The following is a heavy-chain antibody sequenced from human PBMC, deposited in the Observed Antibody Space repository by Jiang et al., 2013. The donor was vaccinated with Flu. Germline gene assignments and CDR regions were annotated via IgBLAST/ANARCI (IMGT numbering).Heavy chain of an antibody. V-gene: IGHV1-46*01. J-gene: IGHJ4*02. D-gene: IGHD3-22*01. CDR1: GYTFTSYY. CDR3: ARGTWVVSYYYDSSGYFDY. CDR2: INPSGGST. Sequence: SGAEVKKPGASVKVSCKASGYTFTSYYMHWVRQAPGQGLEWMGIINPSGGSTSYAQKFQGRVTMTRDTSTSTVYMELSSLRSEDTAVYYCARGTWVVSYYYDSSGYFDYWGQGTLVTVSS.